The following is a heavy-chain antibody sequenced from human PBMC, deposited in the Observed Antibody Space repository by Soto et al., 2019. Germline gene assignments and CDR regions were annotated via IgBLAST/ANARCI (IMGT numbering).Heavy chain of an antibody. CDR2: ISGTGGTT. V-gene: IGHV3-23*01. Sequence: EVQLLESGGGLVQPGGSLRLSCAPSGFTFSTYAMTWVRQAPGEGLDWVSSISGTGGTTYYADSVRGRFTVSRDNSKNTLYLQMNSLRAEDTAIYYCARINTASATDYWGQGTLVTVSS. J-gene: IGHJ4*02. CDR3: ARINTASATDY. D-gene: IGHD6-13*01. CDR1: GFTFSTYA.